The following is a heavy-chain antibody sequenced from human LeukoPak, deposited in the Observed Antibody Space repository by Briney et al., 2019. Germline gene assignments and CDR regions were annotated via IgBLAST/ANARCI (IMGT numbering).Heavy chain of an antibody. Sequence: SVKVSCKVSGGTFSSYAISWVRQAPGQGLEWMGGIIPIFGTANYAQKFQGRVTITADESTSTAYMELSSLRSEDTAVYYCARALWLVLGWFDPWGQGTLVTVSS. CDR2: IIPIFGTA. CDR1: GGTFSSYA. CDR3: ARALWLVLGWFDP. J-gene: IGHJ5*02. D-gene: IGHD6-19*01. V-gene: IGHV1-69*13.